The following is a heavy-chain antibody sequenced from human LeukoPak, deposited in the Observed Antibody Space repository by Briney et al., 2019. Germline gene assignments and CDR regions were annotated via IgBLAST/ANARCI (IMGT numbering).Heavy chain of an antibody. CDR2: IYYSGST. V-gene: IGHV4-59*01. Sequence: PSETLSLTCTVSGGSISSYYWSRIRQPPGKGLEWIGYIYYSGSTNYDPSLKSRVTISVDTSKNQFSLKLSSVTAADTAVYYCARVSTVTTGLDYWGQGTLVTVSS. CDR3: ARVSTVTTGLDY. D-gene: IGHD4-17*01. J-gene: IGHJ4*02. CDR1: GGSISSYY.